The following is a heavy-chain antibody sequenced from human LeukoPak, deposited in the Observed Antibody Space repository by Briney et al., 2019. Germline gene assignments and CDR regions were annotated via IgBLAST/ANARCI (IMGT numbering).Heavy chain of an antibody. CDR3: ARDYYGSGSYYFHDAFDI. CDR1: GYTFTSYG. J-gene: IGHJ3*02. V-gene: IGHV1-18*01. Sequence: GASVKVSCKASGYTFTSYGISWVRQAPGQGLEWMGWISAYNGNTNYAQKLQGRVTMTTDKSTSTAYMELRSLRSDDTAVYYCARDYYGSGSYYFHDAFDIWGQGTMVTVSS. CDR2: ISAYNGNT. D-gene: IGHD3-10*01.